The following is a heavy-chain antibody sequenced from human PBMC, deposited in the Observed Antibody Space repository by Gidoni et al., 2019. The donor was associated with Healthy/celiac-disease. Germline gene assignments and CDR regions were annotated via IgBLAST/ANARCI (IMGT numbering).Heavy chain of an antibody. D-gene: IGHD1-26*01. J-gene: IGHJ4*02. V-gene: IGHV3-33*01. Sequence: QVHLAESGGGVVQPGRSLRLSCAACGFTFSSYGMHWVRQDPGKGLAWVAVIWYDGSNKYYADSVKGRFTISRDNSKNTLYLQMNSLRAEDTAVYYCARSEWELLSGFGYWGQGTLVTVSS. CDR3: ARSEWELLSGFGY. CDR1: GFTFSSYG. CDR2: IWYDGSNK.